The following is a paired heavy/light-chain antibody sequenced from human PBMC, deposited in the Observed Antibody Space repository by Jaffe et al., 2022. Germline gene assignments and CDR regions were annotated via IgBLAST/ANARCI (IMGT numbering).Heavy chain of an antibody. Sequence: QVQLQQWGAGLLKPSETLSVTCAVYGGSFNGYYWSWIRQSPGQGLEWIGEINDSGNTNYNPSLKSRVTLSVDTSKSQFSLRLSSVTAADTAVYYCARGTDLTYRDVLDHWGQGILVTVSS. CDR2: INDSGNT. D-gene: IGHD4-17*01. J-gene: IGHJ5*02. CDR3: ARGTDLTYRDVLDH. V-gene: IGHV4-34*01. CDR1: GGSFNGYY.
Light chain of an antibody. CDR2: GKN. J-gene: IGLJ2*01. V-gene: IGLV3-19*01. CDR3: NSRDTSGKHLL. Sequence: SSELTQDPAVSVALGQTVRITCQADSLRSYYASWYQQKPGQAPVLVVYGKNNRPSGIPDRFSGSSSGNTASLTITGAQAEDEADYYCNSRDTSGKHLLFGGGTKLTVL. CDR1: SLRSYY.